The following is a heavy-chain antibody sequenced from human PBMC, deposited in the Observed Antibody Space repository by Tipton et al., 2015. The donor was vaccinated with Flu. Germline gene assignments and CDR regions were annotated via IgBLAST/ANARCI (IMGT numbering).Heavy chain of an antibody. CDR3: ARRTFSNYVSEPKNWFDF. V-gene: IGHV4-38-2*02. CDR1: GDSIRSSYY. Sequence: LRLSCTVSGDSIRSSYYWAWIRQPPGKGLEWIGNICPGSPYYNPSLRSRVTMSVARSNDQFSLRLTSVTAADTAVYFCARRTFSNYVSEPKNWFDFWGQGTLVTVSS. J-gene: IGHJ5*01. D-gene: IGHD4-11*01. CDR2: ICPGSP.